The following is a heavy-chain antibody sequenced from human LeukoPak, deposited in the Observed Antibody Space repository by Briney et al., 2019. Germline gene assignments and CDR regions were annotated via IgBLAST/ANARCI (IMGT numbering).Heavy chain of an antibody. V-gene: IGHV3-23*01. D-gene: IGHD1-7*01. CDR2: ISGSGGST. Sequence: GGSLRLSCVASGFTFSSYAMSWVRQAPGKGLEWVSGISGSGGSTYYADSVRGRFTISRDNSKNTLYLQMNSLRAEDTAVYYCARDRRHDWNWGYFDYWGQGTLVTVSS. J-gene: IGHJ4*02. CDR3: ARDRRHDWNWGYFDY. CDR1: GFTFSSYA.